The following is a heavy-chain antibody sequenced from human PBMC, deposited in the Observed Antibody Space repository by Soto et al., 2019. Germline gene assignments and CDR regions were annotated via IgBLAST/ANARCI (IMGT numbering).Heavy chain of an antibody. V-gene: IGHV3-13*05. CDR3: ARAYLGRLPRRADYYYAMDV. D-gene: IGHD1-26*01. CDR1: GFSFRDYD. CDR2: LGAARDP. Sequence: GSLRLSCAASGFSFRDYDMHWVRQRKGKGLEWVSALGAARDPYYVGSVKGRFSVSRDNAQNSLFLQMNNLRVDDTAVYFCARAYLGRLPRRADYYYAMDVWGRGTTVTVSS. J-gene: IGHJ6*02.